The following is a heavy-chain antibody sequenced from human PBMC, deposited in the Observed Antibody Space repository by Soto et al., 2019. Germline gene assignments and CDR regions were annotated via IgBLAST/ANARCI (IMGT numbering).Heavy chain of an antibody. CDR3: ARGFSGSRPGDYYYYVMDA. D-gene: IGHD3-10*01. Sequence: QVQLQESGPGLVKPSQTLSLTCSVSGGSISSGGYYWSWIRQHPGKGLEWIGYIYYSGTTYYNPSLKSRATISVDTSKSQFSVKLSSVTAADTAVYYCARGFSGSRPGDYYYYVMDAWGQGTTVTVSS. CDR2: IYYSGTT. V-gene: IGHV4-31*03. J-gene: IGHJ6*02. CDR1: GGSISSGGYY.